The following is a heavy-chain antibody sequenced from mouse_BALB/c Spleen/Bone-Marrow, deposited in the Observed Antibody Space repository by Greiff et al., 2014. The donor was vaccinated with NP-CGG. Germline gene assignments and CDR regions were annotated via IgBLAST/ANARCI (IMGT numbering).Heavy chain of an antibody. CDR2: IGSGGGKT. CDR3: ARHQRYYAMDY. J-gene: IGHJ4*01. CDR1: GFSFTSYG. V-gene: IGHV5-6*01. Sequence: VQLKESGGDLVKPGGSLKLSCAASGFSFTSYGLSWGRQPPGKRLEWVGTIGSGGGKTYYPDRVKGRFTISRDNAKNTLYLQMSSLKSEDTAMYYCARHQRYYAMDYWGQGTSVTVSS.